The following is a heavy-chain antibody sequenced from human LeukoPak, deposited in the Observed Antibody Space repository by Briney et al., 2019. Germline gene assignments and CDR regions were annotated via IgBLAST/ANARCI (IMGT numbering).Heavy chain of an antibody. CDR2: IPFDGSIK. V-gene: IGHV3-30-3*01. J-gene: IGHJ3*01. Sequence: GTSLRLSCAASGFTFNTYSMHWVRQAPGKGLEWVAVIPFDGSIKSYANSVKGRFSISRDNSKNTLCLQMSSLRAEDTAMYYCARDHKGIHSAFDVWGQGTMVIVS. CDR3: ARDHKGIHSAFDV. D-gene: IGHD3-10*01. CDR1: GFTFNTYS.